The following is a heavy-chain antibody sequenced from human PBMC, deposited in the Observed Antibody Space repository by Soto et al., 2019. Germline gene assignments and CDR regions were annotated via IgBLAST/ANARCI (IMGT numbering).Heavy chain of an antibody. CDR3: AKDRSGWQYYYDSVTL. CDR2: ISGSGGST. Sequence: PGGSLRLSCAASGFTFSSYAMSWVRQAPGKGLEWVSAISGSGGSTYYADSVKGRFTISRDNSKNTLYLQMNSLRAEDTAVYYCAKDRSGWQYYYDSVTLWGQGTLVTVSS. CDR1: GFTFSSYA. J-gene: IGHJ4*02. V-gene: IGHV3-23*01. D-gene: IGHD3-22*01.